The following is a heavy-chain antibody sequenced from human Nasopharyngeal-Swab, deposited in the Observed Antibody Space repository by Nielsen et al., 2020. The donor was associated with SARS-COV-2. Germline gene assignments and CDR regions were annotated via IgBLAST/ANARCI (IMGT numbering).Heavy chain of an antibody. J-gene: IGHJ4*02. V-gene: IGHV4-39*01. CDR2: IYYNWNM. CDR3: VSAPGWAYFDY. D-gene: IGHD3-16*01. CDR1: GYLIHTSSMY. Sequence: SETLSLTCTVSGYLIHTSSMYWGWIRQAPGNGLEWIDSIYYNWNMYENPSLKRRTTISIDKSKNQFSLTLSSVTAADTAVYYCVSAPGWAYFDYWGQGTQFTVSS.